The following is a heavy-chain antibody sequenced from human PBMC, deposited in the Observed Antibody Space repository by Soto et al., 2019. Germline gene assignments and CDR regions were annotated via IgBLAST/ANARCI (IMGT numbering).Heavy chain of an antibody. J-gene: IGHJ5*02. Sequence: SETLSLTCTVSGGSISSYYWSWIRQPPGKGLEWIGYIYYSGSTNYNPSLKSRVTISVDTSKNQFSLKLSSVTAADTAVYYCARVGDSSSSAWYNWFDPWGQGNLVTVSS. D-gene: IGHD6-6*01. CDR1: GGSISSYY. V-gene: IGHV4-59*01. CDR2: IYYSGST. CDR3: ARVGDSSSSAWYNWFDP.